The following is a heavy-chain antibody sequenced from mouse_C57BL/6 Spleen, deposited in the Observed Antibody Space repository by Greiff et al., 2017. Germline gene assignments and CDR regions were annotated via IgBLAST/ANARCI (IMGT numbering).Heavy chain of an antibody. J-gene: IGHJ2*01. CDR2: INPYNGGT. CDR3: AREGGSSYFYYFDD. Sequence: EVQLQQSGPVLVKPGASVKMSCKASGYTFTDYYMNWVKQSHGKSLEWIGVINPYNGGTSYNQKFKGKATLTVDKSSSTAYMELNSLTSEDSAVYYCAREGGSSYFYYFDDWGQGTTLTVSS. V-gene: IGHV1-19*01. CDR1: GYTFTDYY. D-gene: IGHD1-1*01.